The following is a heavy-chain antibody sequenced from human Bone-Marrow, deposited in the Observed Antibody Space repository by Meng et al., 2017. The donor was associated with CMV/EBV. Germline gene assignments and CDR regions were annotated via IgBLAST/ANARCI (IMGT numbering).Heavy chain of an antibody. J-gene: IGHJ4*02. Sequence: GESLKISCAASGFTFSSYSMNWVRQAPGKGLEWVSSISSSSSYIYYADSVKGRFTISRDNAKNSLYLQMNSLRAEDTAVYYCAREGGMATIDYWGQGTLVTLYS. CDR2: ISSSSSYI. CDR1: GFTFSSYS. D-gene: IGHD5-24*01. CDR3: AREGGMATIDY. V-gene: IGHV3-21*01.